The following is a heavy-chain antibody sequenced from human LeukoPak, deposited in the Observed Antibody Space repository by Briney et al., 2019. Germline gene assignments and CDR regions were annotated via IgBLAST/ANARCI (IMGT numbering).Heavy chain of an antibody. D-gene: IGHD5-12*01. CDR2: ISWNSGSI. CDR3: ARSGYDTYHFDY. V-gene: IGHV3-9*03. CDR1: GFTFDDYA. J-gene: IGHJ4*02. Sequence: PGGSLRLSCAASGFTFDDYAMHWVRQAPGKGLEWVSGISWNSGSIGYADSVKGRFTISRDNAKNSLYLQMNSLRAEDMALYYCARSGYDTYHFDYWGQGTLVTVSS.